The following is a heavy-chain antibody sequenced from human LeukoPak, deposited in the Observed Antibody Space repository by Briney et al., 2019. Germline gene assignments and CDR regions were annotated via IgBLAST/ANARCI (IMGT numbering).Heavy chain of an antibody. V-gene: IGHV3-64D*06. CDR3: VKDLLDSGSLPAYYGMDV. CDR2: ISSNGGST. CDR1: GFTFSSYA. D-gene: IGHD1-26*01. J-gene: IGHJ6*02. Sequence: GGSLRLSCSASGFTFSSYAMFWVRQAPGKGLDYVSGISSNGGSTYYADSVMGRFTISRDNSKNTLYLQMSSLRAEDTAVYYCVKDLLDSGSLPAYYGMDVWGQGTTVTVSS.